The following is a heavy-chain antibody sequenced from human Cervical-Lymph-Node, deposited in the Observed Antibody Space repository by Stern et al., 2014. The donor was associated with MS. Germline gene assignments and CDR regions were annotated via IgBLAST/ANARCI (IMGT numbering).Heavy chain of an antibody. V-gene: IGHV1-69*01. CDR3: VRDQGGIADS. Sequence: HVQLVQSGAEVKKPGSSMKVSCKASGGSFSSIDISWVRQAPGQGLEWLGGIIPMFGTTNYAQKVQGRVTIVADESTNTVNMELRSLRSEDTAVYYCVRDQGGIADSWGQGTLVTVSS. J-gene: IGHJ5*01. D-gene: IGHD6-13*01. CDR2: IIPMFGTT. CDR1: GGSFSSID.